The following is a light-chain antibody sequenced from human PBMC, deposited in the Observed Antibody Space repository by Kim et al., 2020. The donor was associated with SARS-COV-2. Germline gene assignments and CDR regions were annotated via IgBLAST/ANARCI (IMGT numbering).Light chain of an antibody. J-gene: IGLJ2*01. CDR3: QAWDSSTAV. CDR2: QDS. CDR1: KLGDKY. V-gene: IGLV3-1*01. Sequence: SYELTQPPSVSVSPGQTASITCSGDKLGDKYACWYQQKPGQSPVLVIYQDSKRPSGIPERFSGSNYGNTATLTISGPQAMDEADYYCQAWDSSTAVFGGG.